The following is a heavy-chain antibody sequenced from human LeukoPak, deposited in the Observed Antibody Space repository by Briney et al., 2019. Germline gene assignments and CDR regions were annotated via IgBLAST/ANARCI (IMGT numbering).Heavy chain of an antibody. Sequence: PSETLSLTCTVSGGSISSGSYYWSWIRQPAGKGLEWIGRIYTSGSTNYNPSLKSRVTISVDTSKNQFSLKLSSVTAADTAVYYCARFAASGSYWGPYFDYWGQGTLVTVSS. D-gene: IGHD1-26*01. CDR2: IYTSGST. J-gene: IGHJ4*02. CDR3: ARFAASGSYWGPYFDY. V-gene: IGHV4-61*02. CDR1: GGSISSGSYY.